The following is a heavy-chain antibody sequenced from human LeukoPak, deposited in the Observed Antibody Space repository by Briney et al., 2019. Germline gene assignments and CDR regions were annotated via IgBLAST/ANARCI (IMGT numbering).Heavy chain of an antibody. CDR1: GDSIGSSSYF. V-gene: IGHV4-39*01. CDR3: ARHRSGTYYRFDY. D-gene: IGHD1-26*01. Sequence: PSETLSLTCTVSGDSIGSSSYFWDWIRQPPGKGLEWIGSIYYGGSSYYNPSLKSRVTISVDTSKNQFSLKLSSVTAADTAVYYCARHRSGTYYRFDYWGQGTLDTVSS. J-gene: IGHJ4*02. CDR2: IYYGGSS.